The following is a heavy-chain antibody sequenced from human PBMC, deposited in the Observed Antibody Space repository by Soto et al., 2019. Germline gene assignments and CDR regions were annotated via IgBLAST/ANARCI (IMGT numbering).Heavy chain of an antibody. J-gene: IGHJ5*02. CDR1: GFTFSSYG. CDR3: AKGNAAYSGNPADWFDP. V-gene: IGHV3-30*18. CDR2: ISYDGSNK. Sequence: GGSLRLSCAASGFTFSSYGMHWVRQAPGKGLEWVAVISYDGSNKYYADSVKGRFTISRDNSKNTLYLQMNSLRAEDTAVYYCAKGNAAYSGNPADWFDPWGQGTLVTVSS. D-gene: IGHD1-26*01.